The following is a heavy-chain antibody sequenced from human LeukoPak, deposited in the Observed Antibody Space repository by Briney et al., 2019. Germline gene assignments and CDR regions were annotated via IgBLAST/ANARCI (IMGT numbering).Heavy chain of an antibody. Sequence: ASVKVSCKASGYTFTGYYMHWVRQAPGQGLEWMGWINPNSGGTSYAQKFQGRVTMTRDMSTSTVYMELSSLRSEDTAVYYCARGVHRRYYDSSAYFSDWGQGTLVTVSS. CDR2: INPNSGGT. D-gene: IGHD3-22*01. V-gene: IGHV1-2*02. J-gene: IGHJ4*02. CDR1: GYTFTGYY. CDR3: ARGVHRRYYDSSAYFSD.